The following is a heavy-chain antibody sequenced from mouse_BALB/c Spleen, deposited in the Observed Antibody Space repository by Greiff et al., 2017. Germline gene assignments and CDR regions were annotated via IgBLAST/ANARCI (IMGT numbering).Heavy chain of an antibody. J-gene: IGHJ3*01. CDR2: ISDGGSYT. CDR3: AREEGGFAY. V-gene: IGHV5-4*02. Sequence: EVKLVESGGGLVKPGGSLKLSCAASGFTFSDYYMYWVRQTPEKRLEWVATISDGGSYTYYPDSVKGRFTISRDNDKNNLYLQMSSLKSEDTAMYYCAREEGGFAYWGQGTLVTVSA. CDR1: GFTFSDYY.